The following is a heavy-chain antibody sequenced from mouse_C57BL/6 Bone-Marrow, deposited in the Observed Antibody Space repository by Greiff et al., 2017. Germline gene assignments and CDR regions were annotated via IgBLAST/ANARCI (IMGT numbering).Heavy chain of an antibody. D-gene: IGHD4-1*01. Sequence: QVHVKQSGPELVKPGASVKISCKASGYTFTDYYINWVKQRPGQGLEWIGWIFPGSGSTYYNEKFKGKATLTVDKSSSTAYMLLSSLTSEDSAVYFCARSNWAHYYFDYWGQGTTLTVSS. CDR2: IFPGSGST. CDR3: ARSNWAHYYFDY. CDR1: GYTFTDYY. J-gene: IGHJ2*01. V-gene: IGHV1-75*01.